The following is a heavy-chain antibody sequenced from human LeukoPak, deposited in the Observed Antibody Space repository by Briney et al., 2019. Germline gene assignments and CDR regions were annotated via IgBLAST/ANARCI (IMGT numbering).Heavy chain of an antibody. CDR1: GGSFSGYY. CDR2: INHSGST. Sequence: SETLSLTCAVYGGSFSGYYWSWIRQPPGKGLEWIGEINHSGSTNYNPSLKSRVTISVDTSKNQFSLKLSSVTAADTAVYYCARVGVERITMMKWRWFDPWDQGTLVTVSS. D-gene: IGHD3-22*01. CDR3: ARVGVERITMMKWRWFDP. J-gene: IGHJ5*02. V-gene: IGHV4-34*01.